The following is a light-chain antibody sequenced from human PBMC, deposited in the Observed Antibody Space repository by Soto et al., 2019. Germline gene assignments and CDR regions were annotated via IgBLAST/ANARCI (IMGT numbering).Light chain of an antibody. CDR2: RNS. CDR3: QSHDSRLHGSV. J-gene: IGLJ1*01. CDR1: SSKNGAGYD. Sequence: QSVLAQPPSVSGAPGQRVTISCTGSSSKNGAGYDVHWYQQLPGAAPKLLIYRNSNRPSGVPDRFSGSKSGSSASLAITGLQAEDEADYFCQSHDSRLHGSVFGPGTKVTVL. V-gene: IGLV1-40*01.